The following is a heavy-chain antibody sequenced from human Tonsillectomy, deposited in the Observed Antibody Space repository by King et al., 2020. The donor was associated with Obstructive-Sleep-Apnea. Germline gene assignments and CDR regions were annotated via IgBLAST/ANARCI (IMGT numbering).Heavy chain of an antibody. Sequence: QLVQSGGGVVRPGGSLRISCAASGFTFDDYGMSWVRQAPGKGLEWVSGINWNGGSTGYADSVKGRFTISRDNAKNSLYLQMNSLRAEDTALYHCARDGGNTPNYYGMDVWGQGTTVTVSS. J-gene: IGHJ6*02. D-gene: IGHD1/OR15-1a*01. CDR1: GFTFDDYG. V-gene: IGHV3-20*01. CDR2: INWNGGST. CDR3: ARDGGNTPNYYGMDV.